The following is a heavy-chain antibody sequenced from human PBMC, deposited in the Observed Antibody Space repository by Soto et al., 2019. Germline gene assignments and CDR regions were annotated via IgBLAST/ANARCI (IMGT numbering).Heavy chain of an antibody. CDR1: GYTFTSYG. D-gene: IGHD6-13*01. CDR2: ISAYNGNT. CDR3: AREITPIRIAAASAFDY. V-gene: IGHV1-18*01. Sequence: QVQLVQSGAEVKKPGASVKVSCKASGYTFTSYGISWVRQAPGQGLEWMGWISAYNGNTNYAQKLQGRVTMTTDTSTSTAYMEMRRLRSDDTAVYYCAREITPIRIAAASAFDYWGQGTLVTVSS. J-gene: IGHJ4*02.